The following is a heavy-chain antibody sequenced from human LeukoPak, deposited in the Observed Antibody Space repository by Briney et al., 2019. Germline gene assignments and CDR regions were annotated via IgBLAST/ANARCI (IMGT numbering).Heavy chain of an antibody. J-gene: IGHJ4*02. V-gene: IGHV1-18*01. CDR1: GYTFTRYG. CDR2: INTYNGHT. Sequence: ASVKVSCKASGYTFTRYGITSLRQPPAQGLAWMGWINTYNGHTNKLQKLQGRVTMTTDTSTSTAYMEVRGLRSDDTAVYYCARVVRYSGGPLTDLLPYYFDYWCEGTLVTVSS. CDR3: ARVVRYSGGPLTDLLPYYFDY. D-gene: IGHD6-13*01.